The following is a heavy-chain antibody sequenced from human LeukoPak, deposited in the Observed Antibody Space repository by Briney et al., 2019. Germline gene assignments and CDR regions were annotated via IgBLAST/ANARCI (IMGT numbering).Heavy chain of an antibody. D-gene: IGHD3-10*01. CDR3: ARVRDLWFGELFSAGFDY. CDR1: GGSISSSSYY. Sequence: SETLSLTCTVSGGSISSSSYYWGWIRQPPGKGLEWIGSIYYSGSTYYNPSLKSRVTISVDTSKNQFSLKLSSVTAADTAVYYCARVRDLWFGELFSAGFDYWGQGTLVTVSS. J-gene: IGHJ4*02. V-gene: IGHV4-39*07. CDR2: IYYSGST.